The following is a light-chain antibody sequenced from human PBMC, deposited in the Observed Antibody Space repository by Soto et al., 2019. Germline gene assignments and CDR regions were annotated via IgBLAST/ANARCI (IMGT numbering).Light chain of an antibody. CDR1: SSNIGSNY. CDR3: AAWDDSLSGVA. J-gene: IGLJ2*01. V-gene: IGLV1-47*01. CDR2: RNN. Sequence: QSVLTQPPSASGTPGQRVTISCSGSSSNIGSNYVYWYQQLPGTAPKLLIYRNNQRPSGVPDRLSGSKSGTSASLAISGLRSEDEADYYCAAWDDSLSGVAFGGGTKLTVL.